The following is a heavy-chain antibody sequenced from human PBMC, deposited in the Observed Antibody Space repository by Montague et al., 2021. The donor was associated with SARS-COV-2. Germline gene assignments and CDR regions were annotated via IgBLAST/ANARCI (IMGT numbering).Heavy chain of an antibody. CDR2: IRWDRGDR. V-gene: IGHV3-9*01. CDR1: GFIVGDYA. D-gene: IGHD5-12*01. Sequence: RRLSWSASGFIVGDYAMHWVRQRPGKGLEWVSSIRWDRGDRSYAASVKGRFSISRDDAKNSLYLQMDSLRPEDTALYYCGKASASNARWMQSPIDYWGQGTPVIVSS. CDR3: GKASASNARWMQSPIDY. J-gene: IGHJ4*02.